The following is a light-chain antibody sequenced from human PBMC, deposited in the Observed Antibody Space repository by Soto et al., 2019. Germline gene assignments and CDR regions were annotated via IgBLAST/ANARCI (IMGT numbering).Light chain of an antibody. J-gene: IGLJ2*01. V-gene: IGLV2-14*01. CDR1: SSDVGGYKY. Sequence: QSVLTQPASVSGSPGQSITISCTGTSSDVGGYKYVSWYQQHPGKAPKLMIYEVSNRPSGVSNRFSGSKSGNTASLTISGLQAEDEADYYCSSYTSTITVLFGGGTQLTVL. CDR3: SSYTSTITVL. CDR2: EVS.